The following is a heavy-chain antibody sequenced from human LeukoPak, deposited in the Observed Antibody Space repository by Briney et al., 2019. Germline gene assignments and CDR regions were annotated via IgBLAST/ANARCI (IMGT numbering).Heavy chain of an antibody. CDR1: GFTLSSYG. J-gene: IGHJ4*02. CDR2: MSYDGSNK. CDR3: ARGYSRVVDY. Sequence: GGSLRLSCAASGFTLSSYGMHWVRQAPGKGLEWVAVMSYDGSNKYYADSVKGRFTISRDNSKNTLYLQMNSLRTEDTAIYYCARGYSRVVDYWGQGTLVTVSS. V-gene: IGHV3-30*19. D-gene: IGHD5-18*01.